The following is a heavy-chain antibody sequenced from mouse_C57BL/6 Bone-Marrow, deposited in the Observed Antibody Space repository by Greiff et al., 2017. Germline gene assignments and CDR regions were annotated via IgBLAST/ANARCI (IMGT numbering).Heavy chain of an antibody. CDR2: IHPNSGST. D-gene: IGHD1-1*01. J-gene: IGHJ1*03. Sequence: QVQLQQPGAELVKPGASVKLSCKASGYTFTSYWMHWVKQRPGQGLEWIGMIHPNSGSTNYNEKFKSKATLTVDKSSSTAYMQLSSLTSEDSAVYYCASPYYDGSSFDVWGTGTTVTVSS. CDR3: ASPYYDGSSFDV. CDR1: GYTFTSYW. V-gene: IGHV1-64*01.